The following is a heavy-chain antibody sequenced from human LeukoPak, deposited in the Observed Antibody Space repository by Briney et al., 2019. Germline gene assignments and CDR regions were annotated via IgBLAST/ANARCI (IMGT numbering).Heavy chain of an antibody. CDR2: LYSDGNT. CDR1: GFTVITND. CDR3: ARGVEPLAANTLAY. Sequence: PGGSLRLSCAASGFTVITNDMTWVRQAPRKGLEWVSVLYSDGNTKYADSVQGRFTISRDNSKNTLYLEMNRLSPDDTAVYYCARGVEPLAANTLAYWGQGTLVTVSS. J-gene: IGHJ4*02. V-gene: IGHV3-53*01. D-gene: IGHD1-14*01.